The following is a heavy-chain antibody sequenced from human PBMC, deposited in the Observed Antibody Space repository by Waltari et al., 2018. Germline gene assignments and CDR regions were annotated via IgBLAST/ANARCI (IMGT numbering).Heavy chain of an antibody. V-gene: IGHV1-3*01. J-gene: IGHJ6*02. CDR3: ARGEPAASPYYYYYGMDV. D-gene: IGHD2-2*01. Sequence: QVQLVQSGAEVKKPGASVKVSCKASGYTFTSYAMHWVRQAPGHRLEWMGWINAGNGNTKYSQKFQGRVTITRDTSASTAYMELSSLRSEDTAVYYCARGEPAASPYYYYYGMDVWGQGTTVTVSS. CDR1: GYTFTSYA. CDR2: INAGNGNT.